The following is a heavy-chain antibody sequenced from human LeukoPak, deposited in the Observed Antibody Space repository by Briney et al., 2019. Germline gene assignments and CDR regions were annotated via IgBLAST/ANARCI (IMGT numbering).Heavy chain of an antibody. CDR1: GFTFDIFA. CDR2: IGNTET. D-gene: IGHD3-9*01. J-gene: IGHJ4*02. Sequence: GESVRLSCVASGFTFDIFAMSWVLQAPGEGLEWVSGIGNTETYYSDSVKGRFTISRNNSKSTIYLHMSNLRAEDTALYYCARDGQAFNSDWDYFEYWGQGTPVTVSS. CDR3: ARDGQAFNSDWDYFEY. V-gene: IGHV3-23*01.